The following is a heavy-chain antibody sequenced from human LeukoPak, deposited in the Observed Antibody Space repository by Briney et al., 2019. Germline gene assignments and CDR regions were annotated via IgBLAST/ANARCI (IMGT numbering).Heavy chain of an antibody. V-gene: IGHV1-46*01. Sequence: ASVKVSCKAAGYTFTSYYMNWVRQAPGHGLEWMGIINPSDGSTTYAQKFQDRVTMTRDTSTSTAYMELSSLRSEDTAVYYCARDSHTYHSYLDYWGQGTLVTVSS. J-gene: IGHJ4*02. CDR2: INPSDGST. CDR1: GYTFTSYY. CDR3: ARDSHTYHSYLDY.